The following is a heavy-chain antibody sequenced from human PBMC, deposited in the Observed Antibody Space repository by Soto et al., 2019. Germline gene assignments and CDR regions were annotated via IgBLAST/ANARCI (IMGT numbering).Heavy chain of an antibody. J-gene: IGHJ6*03. CDR3: VSDFGWYFRSGYMDV. CDR1: GFDFSSYS. CDR2: INEDSSYI. V-gene: IGHV3-21*02. D-gene: IGHD3-3*01. Sequence: EVQLVESGGGLVKPGGSLRLSCAASGFDFSSYSMNWVRQAPGKGLEWVSSINEDSSYIYYAHSLRGRFTISRDNAKESLSPQMNSLRAEDTAVYYCVSDFGWYFRSGYMDVWGDGATVTVSS.